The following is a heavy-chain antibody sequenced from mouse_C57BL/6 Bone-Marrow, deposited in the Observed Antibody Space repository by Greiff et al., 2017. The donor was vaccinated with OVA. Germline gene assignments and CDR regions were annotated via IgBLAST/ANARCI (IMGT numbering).Heavy chain of an antibody. CDR2: IRYDGST. CDR3: ARGGDYGDLYYYAMDY. V-gene: IGHV3-6*01. Sequence: EVQLQESGPGLVKPSPSLSLTCSATGYSITSGYYWNWIRQFPGNILEWMGYIRYDGSTNYNPSLKNRISITRDTSTNQFFLKLNSVTTEDTATYYCARGGDYGDLYYYAMDYWGQGTSVTVSS. CDR1: GYSITSGYY. D-gene: IGHD1-1*01. J-gene: IGHJ4*01.